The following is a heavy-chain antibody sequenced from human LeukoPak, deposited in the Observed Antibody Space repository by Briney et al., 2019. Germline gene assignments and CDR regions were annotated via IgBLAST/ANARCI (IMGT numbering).Heavy chain of an antibody. D-gene: IGHD3-16*01. CDR1: GFTFSSYW. CDR2: INSDGSGT. Sequence: GGSLRLSCAASGFTFSSYWMHWVRQAPGKGLVWVSRINSDGSGTSYADSVKGRFTISRDNAKNTLYLQMNSLRAEDTAVYYCARTSGHFGYYFDYWGQGTLVTVSS. J-gene: IGHJ4*02. CDR3: ARTSGHFGYYFDY. V-gene: IGHV3-74*01.